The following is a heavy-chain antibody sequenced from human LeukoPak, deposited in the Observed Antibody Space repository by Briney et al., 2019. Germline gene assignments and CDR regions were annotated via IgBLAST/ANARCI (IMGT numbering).Heavy chain of an antibody. CDR2: IKSKADGGTT. Sequence: GGSLRLSCAASGFTFSNAWMSWVRQAPGKGLEWVGRIKSKADGGTTDYAAPVKGRFTISRDDSKNTLYLQMNSLKTEDTAVYYCTTEGGDCSSTSCDASEYFQHWGQGTLVTVSS. D-gene: IGHD2-2*01. J-gene: IGHJ1*01. CDR1: GFTFSNAW. CDR3: TTEGGDCSSTSCDASEYFQH. V-gene: IGHV3-15*01.